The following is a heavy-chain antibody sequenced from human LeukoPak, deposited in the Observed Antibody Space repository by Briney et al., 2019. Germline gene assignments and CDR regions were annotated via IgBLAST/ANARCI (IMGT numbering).Heavy chain of an antibody. V-gene: IGHV3-7*04. J-gene: IGHJ4*02. CDR3: AKDSAIAEAGSTFDS. Sequence: GGSLRLSCAASGFTFSSYWMSWVRQAPGKGLEWVANIKQDGSEKYYVDSVKGRFTISRDNAKNSLYLQMNSLRAEDTAVYYCAKDSAIAEAGSTFDSWGQGTLVTVSS. CDR1: GFTFSSYW. CDR2: IKQDGSEK. D-gene: IGHD6-13*01.